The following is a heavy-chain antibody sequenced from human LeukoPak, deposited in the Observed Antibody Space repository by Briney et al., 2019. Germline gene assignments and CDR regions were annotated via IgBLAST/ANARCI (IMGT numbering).Heavy chain of an antibody. J-gene: IGHJ4*02. V-gene: IGHV1-46*01. CDR2: INPSGGST. CDR1: GYTFTSYY. Sequence: ASVKVSCKASGYTFTSYYMHWVRQAPGQALEWLGIINPSGGSTSYAQKFQVRVTMTRDTSTSTVYMEPSSLRSEGTAVYYCASPPDRRNPRPGMATIPVYWGQGTLVTVSS. CDR3: ASPPDRRNPRPGMATIPVY. D-gene: IGHD5-24*01.